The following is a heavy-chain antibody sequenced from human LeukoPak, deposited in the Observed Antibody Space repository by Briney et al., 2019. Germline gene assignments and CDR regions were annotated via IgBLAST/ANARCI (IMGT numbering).Heavy chain of an antibody. D-gene: IGHD3-3*01. CDR2: IIPMMDTA. V-gene: IGHV1-69*05. CDR3: AGGIDERLMGY. CDR1: GGTFGSDA. Sequence: ASVKVSCKTSGGTFGSDAIRWVRQAPGQGLEWMGGIIPMMDTADYAERFKDRVTITTDESTSTDYMELSSLRSEDTAVYFCAGGIDERLMGYWGQGTLVTVSS. J-gene: IGHJ4*02.